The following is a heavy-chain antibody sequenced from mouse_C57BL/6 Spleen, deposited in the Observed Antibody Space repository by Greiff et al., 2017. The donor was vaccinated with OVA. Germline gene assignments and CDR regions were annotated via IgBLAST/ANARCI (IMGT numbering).Heavy chain of an antibody. J-gene: IGHJ3*01. CDR2: IRSKSNNYAT. CDR3: VRHGDAY. CDR1: GFSFNTYA. Sequence: DVKLQESGGGLVQPKGSLKLSCAASGFSFNTYAMNWVRQAPGKGLEWVARIRSKSNNYATYYADSVKDRFTISRDDSESMLYLQMNNLKTEDTAMYYCVRHGDAYWGQGTLVTVSA. V-gene: IGHV10-1*01.